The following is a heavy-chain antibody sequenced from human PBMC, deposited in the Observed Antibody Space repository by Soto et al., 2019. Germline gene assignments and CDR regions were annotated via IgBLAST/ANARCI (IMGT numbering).Heavy chain of an antibody. V-gene: IGHV4-34*01. J-gene: IGHJ4*02. Sequence: QVQLQQWGAGLLKPSETLSLTCAVYGGSFSGYYWTWIRQPPGTGLEWIGEINHRGSTNYNPSLKSRVTISVDTSKNQFSLKLTSVTAADTAVYYCARDKITGLFDYWGPGTLVTVSS. CDR2: INHRGST. CDR3: ARDKITGLFDY. CDR1: GGSFSGYY. D-gene: IGHD2-8*02.